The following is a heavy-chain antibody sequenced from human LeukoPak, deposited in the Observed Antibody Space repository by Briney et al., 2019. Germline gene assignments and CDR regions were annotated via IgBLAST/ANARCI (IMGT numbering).Heavy chain of an antibody. Sequence: SETLSLTCAVYGGSFSAYYWSWIRQPPGKGLEWIGEINHSGSTNYNPSLKSRVTISLDTSKNQLSLKLSSVTAADTAVYYCATVETTARYAFDIWGQGTVVIVSS. CDR1: GGSFSAYY. D-gene: IGHD4-17*01. V-gene: IGHV4-34*01. CDR3: ATVETTARYAFDI. J-gene: IGHJ3*02. CDR2: INHSGST.